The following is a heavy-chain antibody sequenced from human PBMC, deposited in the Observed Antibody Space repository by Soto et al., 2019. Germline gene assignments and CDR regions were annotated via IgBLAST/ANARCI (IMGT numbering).Heavy chain of an antibody. CDR1: GFTFFAYS. CDR2: ISGSGGYT. J-gene: IGHJ6*02. Sequence: GWSXRLSCAASGFTFFAYSMTWVRHAPGKGLEWVSTISGSGGYTYYADSVKGRVTISRDSSKNTLYLEIHRLRAEDTAIYYCAKDSNNTLHRMDVWGQGTTVTVSS. V-gene: IGHV3-23*01. D-gene: IGHD4-4*01. CDR3: AKDSNNTLHRMDV.